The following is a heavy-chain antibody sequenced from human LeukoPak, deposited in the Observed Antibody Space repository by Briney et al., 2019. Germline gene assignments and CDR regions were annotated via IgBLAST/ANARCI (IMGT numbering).Heavy chain of an antibody. CDR3: ARIATMVRGVIIALDY. Sequence: GESLKISCKGSGYSFTSYWVGWVRQMPGKGLEWMGIIYPGDSDTRYSPSFQGQVTISADKSISTAYLQWSSLKASDTAMYYCARIATMVRGVIIALDYWGQGTLVTVSS. V-gene: IGHV5-51*01. CDR2: IYPGDSDT. CDR1: GYSFTSYW. D-gene: IGHD3-10*01. J-gene: IGHJ4*02.